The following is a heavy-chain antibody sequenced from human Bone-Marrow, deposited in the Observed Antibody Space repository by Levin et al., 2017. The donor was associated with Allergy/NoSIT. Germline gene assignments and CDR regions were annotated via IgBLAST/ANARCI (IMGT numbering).Heavy chain of an antibody. V-gene: IGHV3-53*01. Sequence: AASVKVSCVASGIIVTTKYMTWVRQAPGKGLEWVSVIYSGGSTIYADSVKGRFTISRDKSTNTVFLQMNTLRADDTAVYYCAVSELVGVTAGFDIWGQGTMVTVSS. CDR2: IYSGGST. D-gene: IGHD1-26*01. CDR3: AVSELVGVTAGFDI. J-gene: IGHJ3*02. CDR1: GIIVTTKY.